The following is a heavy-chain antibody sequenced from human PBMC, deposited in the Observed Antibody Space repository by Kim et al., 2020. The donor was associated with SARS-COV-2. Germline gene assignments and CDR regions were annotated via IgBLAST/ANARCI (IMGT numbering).Heavy chain of an antibody. CDR2: IDPSDSYT. J-gene: IGHJ6*02. Sequence: GESLKISCKGSGYSFTSYWISWVRQMPGKGLEWMGRIDPSDSYTNYSPSFQGHVTISADKSISTAYLQWSSLKASDTAMYYCARHKQQLVGWYYYGMDVWGQGTTVTVSS. CDR3: ARHKQQLVGWYYYGMDV. D-gene: IGHD6-13*01. V-gene: IGHV5-10-1*01. CDR1: GYSFTSYW.